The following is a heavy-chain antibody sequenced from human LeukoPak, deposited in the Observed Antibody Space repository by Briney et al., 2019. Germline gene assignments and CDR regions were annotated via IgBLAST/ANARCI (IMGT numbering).Heavy chain of an antibody. CDR3: ATAGGGYCSGGSCYRYYMDV. J-gene: IGHJ6*03. CDR2: VDPEDGET. CDR1: GYTFTDYY. V-gene: IGHV1-69-2*01. D-gene: IGHD2-15*01. Sequence: ASVKVSCKVSGYTFTDYYMHWVQRAPGKGLEWMGLVDPEDGETIYAEKLQGRVTITADTSTDTAYMELSSLRSEDTAVYYCATAGGGYCSGGSCYRYYMDVWGKGTTVTVSS.